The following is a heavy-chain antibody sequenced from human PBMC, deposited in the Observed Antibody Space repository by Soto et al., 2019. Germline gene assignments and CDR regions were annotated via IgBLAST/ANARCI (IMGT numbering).Heavy chain of an antibody. CDR3: ARDQKDYYDSSGYKENWFDP. V-gene: IGHV4-59*01. CDR2: IYYSGST. CDR1: GRSISSYY. Sequence: PSETLSLTCTVSGRSISSYYWSWIRQPPGQGLEWIWYIYYSGSTNYNHSLKSRVTISVDTSKNQFSLKLSSVTAADTAVYYCARDQKDYYDSSGYKENWFDPWGQGTLVT. D-gene: IGHD3-22*01. J-gene: IGHJ5*02.